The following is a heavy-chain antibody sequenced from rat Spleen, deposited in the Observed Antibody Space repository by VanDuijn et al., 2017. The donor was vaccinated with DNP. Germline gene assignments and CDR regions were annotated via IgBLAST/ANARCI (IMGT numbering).Heavy chain of an antibody. CDR3: TRHILRGAMDA. D-gene: IGHD1-6*01. CDR1: GFSLTSYG. CDR2: ISSGGST. Sequence: QVQLKESGPGLVQPSQTLSLTCTVSGFSLTSYGVSWVRQPPGKGLEWIAAISSGGSTYYNSALKSRLSISRDTSKSQVFLKMNSLQTEDTAIYFCTRHILRGAMDAWGQGTSVTVSS. J-gene: IGHJ4*01. V-gene: IGHV2S12*01.